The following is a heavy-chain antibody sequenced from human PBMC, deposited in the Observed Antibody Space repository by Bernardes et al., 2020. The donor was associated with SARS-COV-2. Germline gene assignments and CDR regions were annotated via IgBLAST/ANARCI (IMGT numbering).Heavy chain of an antibody. CDR3: ARIWDSIWGAPLD. Sequence: SETLSLTCTVSGASISDGVYHWSWIRQHPGQGLEWIGHVFYSGSTDYNPSLKSRLLMSIDTSKNLFSLNLTSVTAADTAVYYCARIWDSIWGAPLDWGQGILVTVSS. J-gene: IGHJ4*02. CDR2: VFYSGST. CDR1: GASISDGVYH. D-gene: IGHD3-16*01. V-gene: IGHV4-31*03.